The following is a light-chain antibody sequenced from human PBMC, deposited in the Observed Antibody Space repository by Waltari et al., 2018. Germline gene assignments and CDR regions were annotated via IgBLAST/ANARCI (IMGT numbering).Light chain of an antibody. J-gene: IGKJ4*01. Sequence: DIVMTQSPDSLAVSLAERATINRKSSQSVLYSGNNRNYLAWYQQKPGQPPRLLIYWASTRESGVPDRFSGSGSGTDFTLTISSLQAEDVAVYYCQQYDEIPLTFGGGTKVEIK. CDR2: WAS. CDR1: QSVLYSGNNRNY. V-gene: IGKV4-1*01. CDR3: QQYDEIPLT.